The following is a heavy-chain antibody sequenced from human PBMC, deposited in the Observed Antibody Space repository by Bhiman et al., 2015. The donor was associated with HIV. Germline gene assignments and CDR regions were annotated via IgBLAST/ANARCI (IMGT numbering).Heavy chain of an antibody. D-gene: IGHD1-1*01. V-gene: IGHV3-7*05. CDR3: ARETTYLPYYFNY. J-gene: IGHJ4*02. CDR2: IKQMEVR. Sequence: EVQLVESGGDLVQPGGSLRLSCAASGFTLSSYWMSWVRQAPGKGLEWVANIKQMEVRNTMWTLWRADSPSPETTPRTQLYLQMNSLRVEDTAVYYCARETTYLPYYFNYWGQGTLVTVSS. CDR1: GFTLSSYW.